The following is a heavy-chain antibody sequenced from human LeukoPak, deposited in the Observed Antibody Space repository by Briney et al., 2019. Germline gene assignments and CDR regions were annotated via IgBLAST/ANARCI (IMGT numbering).Heavy chain of an antibody. CDR1: GFTFSSYA. CDR3: ANLERGIVVVPSGHFDY. J-gene: IGHJ4*02. CDR2: ISGSGGST. Sequence: GGSLXLSCAASGFTFSSYAMSGGREAPGKGVEWGSAISGSGGSTYYEDSVKGRFNIYRENGKNNLYMEMNRQRDEDTAVYYCANLERGIVVVPSGHFDYWGQGTLVTVSS. D-gene: IGHD3-22*01. V-gene: IGHV3-23*01.